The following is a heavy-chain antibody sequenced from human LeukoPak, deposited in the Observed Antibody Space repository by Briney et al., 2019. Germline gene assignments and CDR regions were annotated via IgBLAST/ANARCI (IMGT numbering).Heavy chain of an antibody. V-gene: IGHV4-34*01. Sequence: SETLSLTCAVYGGSFSGYYWSWIRQPPGKGLEWIGEINHSGSTNYNPSLKSRVTISVDTSKNQFSLKLSSVTAADTAVYYCASGSIAAAGTRVSWFDPWGQGTLVTVSS. CDR1: GGSFSGYY. CDR3: ASGSIAAAGTRVSWFDP. J-gene: IGHJ5*02. CDR2: INHSGST. D-gene: IGHD6-13*01.